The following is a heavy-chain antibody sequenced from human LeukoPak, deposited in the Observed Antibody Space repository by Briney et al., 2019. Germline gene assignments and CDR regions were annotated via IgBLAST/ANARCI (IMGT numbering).Heavy chain of an antibody. CDR1: GYTFTSYA. V-gene: IGHV1-3*01. CDR3: ARTAYCGGDCYSHLDY. Sequence: ASVKVSCKASGYTFTSYAMHWVRQAPGQRLEWMGWINAGNGNTKYSQKFQGRVTITRDTSAGTAYMELSSLRSEDTAVYYCARTAYCGGDCYSHLDYWGQGTLVTVSS. CDR2: INAGNGNT. J-gene: IGHJ4*02. D-gene: IGHD2-21*02.